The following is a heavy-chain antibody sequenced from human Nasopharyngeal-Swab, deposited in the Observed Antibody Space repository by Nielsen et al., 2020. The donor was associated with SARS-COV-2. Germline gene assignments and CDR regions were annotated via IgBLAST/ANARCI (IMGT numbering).Heavy chain of an antibody. J-gene: IGHJ6*03. CDR3: ARGARYSSSSYPSLYYMDV. CDR2: INHSGST. CDR1: GASFSAYS. V-gene: IGHV4-34*01. D-gene: IGHD6-13*01. Sequence: PETRSPTCPLYGASFSAYSWSWIRTPPGKGLEWIGEINHSGSTNYNPSPKRRVPISVDTSKNQFSLSLSTVTAADTAVYYCARGARYSSSSYPSLYYMDVWGKGTTVTVSS.